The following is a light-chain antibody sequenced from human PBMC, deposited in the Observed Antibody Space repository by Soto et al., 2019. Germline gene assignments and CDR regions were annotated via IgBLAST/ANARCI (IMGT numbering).Light chain of an antibody. CDR3: QQYNSYSMWT. CDR2: DAS. V-gene: IGKV1-5*01. Sequence: DIQLTHSTSTLSASVLYILPITFRASQSITNWLAWYQQKPGKAPKLLIYDASSLESGVPSRFSGSGSGTEFTLTISSLQPDDFATYYCQQYNSYSMWTFGQGTKVDI. CDR1: QSITNW. J-gene: IGKJ1*01.